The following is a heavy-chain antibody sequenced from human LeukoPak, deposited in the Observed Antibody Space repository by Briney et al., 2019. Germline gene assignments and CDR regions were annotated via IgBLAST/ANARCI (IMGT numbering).Heavy chain of an antibody. Sequence: GGSLRLSCAASGFTFSSYSMNWVRQAPGKGLEWVSYIGSSSSTIYYGDSVKGRFTISRDNAKNSLYLQMNSLRAEDTAVYYCAELGITMIGGVWGKGTTVTISS. CDR1: GFTFSSYS. D-gene: IGHD3-10*02. CDR2: IGSSSSTI. CDR3: AELGITMIGGV. V-gene: IGHV3-48*04. J-gene: IGHJ6*04.